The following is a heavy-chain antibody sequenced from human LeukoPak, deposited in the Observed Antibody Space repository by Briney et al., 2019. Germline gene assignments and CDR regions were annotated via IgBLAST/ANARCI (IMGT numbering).Heavy chain of an antibody. Sequence: GGSLRLSCAASGFTFSTSPMSWVRQAPGKGLEWVSYISTTGSTIYYADSVKGRFTISRDNARSSLFLSMSSLRAEDTALYYCARSILVGATGAFDIWGQGTMVTVS. CDR1: GFTFSTSP. J-gene: IGHJ3*02. CDR3: ARSILVGATGAFDI. D-gene: IGHD1-26*01. V-gene: IGHV3-48*04. CDR2: ISTTGSTI.